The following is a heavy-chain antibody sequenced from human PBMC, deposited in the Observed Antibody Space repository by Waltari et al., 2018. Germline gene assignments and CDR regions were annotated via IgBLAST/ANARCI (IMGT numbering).Heavy chain of an antibody. CDR1: GFTCSGYW. Sequence: EVQLVESGGGLVQPGGSLRLSCAASGFTCSGYWMTWVRQAPGKGLEWVANIKHDGSQKFCVDSVKDRFTISRDNAKKSLYLQMNSLRAEDTAVYYCASHGNWRFDYWGQGVLVTVSS. J-gene: IGHJ4*02. V-gene: IGHV3-7*01. CDR2: IKHDGSQK. D-gene: IGHD2-15*01. CDR3: ASHGNWRFDY.